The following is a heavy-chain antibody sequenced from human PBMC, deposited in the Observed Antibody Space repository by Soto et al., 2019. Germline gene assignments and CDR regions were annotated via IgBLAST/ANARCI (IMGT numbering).Heavy chain of an antibody. J-gene: IGHJ3*01. CDR1: GYTFTSYG. CDR2: MNPSGSNT. D-gene: IGHD1-26*01. Sequence: ASVKVSCKASGYTFTSYGISWVRQATGQGLEFMGWMNPSGSNTGYAQKFQGRATFTWNTPTSTAYMDLSGLRSEDTAVYYCARYRTKVPVAFDVWGQGTMVTVSS. CDR3: ARYRTKVPVAFDV. V-gene: IGHV1-8*02.